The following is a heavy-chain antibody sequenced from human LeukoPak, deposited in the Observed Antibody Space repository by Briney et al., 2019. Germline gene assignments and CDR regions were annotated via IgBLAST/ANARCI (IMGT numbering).Heavy chain of an antibody. CDR1: GDSTSNINYY. J-gene: IGHJ5*02. Sequence: SETLSLTCTVSGDSTSNINYYWGWIRQPPGKGLEWIGSIYYSGSTNYNPSLKSRVTISVDTSKNQFSLKLSSVTAADTAVYYCARRRLDRGFGWFDPWGQGTLVTVSS. CDR3: ARRRLDRGFGWFDP. V-gene: IGHV4-39*07. CDR2: IYYSGST. D-gene: IGHD3-10*01.